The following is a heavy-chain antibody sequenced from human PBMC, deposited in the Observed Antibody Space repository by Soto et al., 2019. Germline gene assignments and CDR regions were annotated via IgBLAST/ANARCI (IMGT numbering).Heavy chain of an antibody. CDR3: AKGGGSWPYYYYGMDV. CDR2: ISYDGSNK. V-gene: IGHV3-30*18. D-gene: IGHD2-15*01. CDR1: GFTLSSYG. J-gene: IGHJ6*02. Sequence: GGSLRLSCAASGFTLSSYGMHWVRQAPGKGLEWVAVISYDGSNKYYADSVKGRFTISRDNSKNTLYLQMNSLRAEDTAVYYCAKGGGSWPYYYYGMDVWGQGTTVTVS.